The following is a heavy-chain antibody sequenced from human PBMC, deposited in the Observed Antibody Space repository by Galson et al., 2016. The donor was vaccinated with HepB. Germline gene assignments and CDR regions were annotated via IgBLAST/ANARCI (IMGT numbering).Heavy chain of an antibody. V-gene: IGHV3-30*04. D-gene: IGHD5-12*01. J-gene: IGHJ6*02. Sequence: SLRLSCAASGFSFNSYAMHWVRQAAGKGLEWVALISYDGTTKYYGDSVKGRFTVSRDNSKKTVFLQMNSLRGEDTAVYFCAREPKDDPVDFFHFGMEVWGQGTTVIVSS. CDR1: GFSFNSYA. CDR3: AREPKDDPVDFFHFGMEV. CDR2: ISYDGTTK.